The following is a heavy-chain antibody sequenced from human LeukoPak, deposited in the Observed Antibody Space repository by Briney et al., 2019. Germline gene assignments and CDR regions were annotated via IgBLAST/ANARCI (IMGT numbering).Heavy chain of an antibody. V-gene: IGHV3-7*01. CDR3: ASGSRDGYIDY. CDR2: IKQDGSEK. Sequence: GGSLRLSCAASGFTFSSYSMNWVRQTPGKGLEWVANIKQDGSEKYYVDSVKGRFTISRDNAKNSLYLQMNSLRAEDTALYYCASGSRDGYIDYWGQGTLVTVSS. CDR1: GFTFSSYS. D-gene: IGHD5-24*01. J-gene: IGHJ4*02.